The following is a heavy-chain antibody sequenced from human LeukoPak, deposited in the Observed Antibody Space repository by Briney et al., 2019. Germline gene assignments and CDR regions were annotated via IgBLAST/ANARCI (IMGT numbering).Heavy chain of an antibody. J-gene: IGHJ5*02. CDR1: GFTFSSYA. CDR3: AKGQQQLVRWFDP. Sequence: GRSLRLSCAASGFTFSSYAMHWVRQAPGKGLEWVSGISWNSGSIGYADSVKGRFTISRDDAKNSLYLQMNSLRAEDTALYYCAKGQQQLVRWFDPWGQGTLVTVSS. CDR2: ISWNSGSI. D-gene: IGHD6-13*01. V-gene: IGHV3-9*01.